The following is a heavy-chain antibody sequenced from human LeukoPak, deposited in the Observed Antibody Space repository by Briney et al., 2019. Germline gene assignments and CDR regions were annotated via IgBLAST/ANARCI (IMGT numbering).Heavy chain of an antibody. Sequence: GGSLRLSCAASGFTVSSTYMTWVRQAPGKGLEWVSVIYSGGSTYYADSVKGRFTISRDSSKNTLYLQMNSLRAEDTAVYYCARSHNYYYFGMDVWGQGTTVTVSS. CDR1: GFTVSSTY. CDR3: ARSHNYYYFGMDV. J-gene: IGHJ6*02. CDR2: IYSGGST. V-gene: IGHV3-66*01.